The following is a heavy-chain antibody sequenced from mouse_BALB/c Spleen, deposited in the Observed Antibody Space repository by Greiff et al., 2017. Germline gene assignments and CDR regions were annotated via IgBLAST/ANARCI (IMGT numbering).Heavy chain of an antibody. J-gene: IGHJ4*01. Sequence: EVQLVESGGGLVKPGGSLKLSCAASGFTFSDYYMYWVRQTPEKRLEWVATISDGGSYTYYPDSVKGRFTISRDNAKNNLYLQMSSLKSEDTAMYYCAREESYYAAMDYWGQGTSVTVSS. CDR2: ISDGGSYT. V-gene: IGHV5-4*02. D-gene: IGHD1-1*01. CDR3: AREESYYAAMDY. CDR1: GFTFSDYY.